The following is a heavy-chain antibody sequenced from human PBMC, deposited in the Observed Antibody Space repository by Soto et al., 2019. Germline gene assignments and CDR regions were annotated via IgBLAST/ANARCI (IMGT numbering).Heavy chain of an antibody. J-gene: IGHJ5*02. CDR2: IYWDDDK. D-gene: IGHD1-1*01. CDR1: GFSLSTSGVA. Sequence: ITLKESGPTLVRPTQTLTLTCTFTGFSLSTSGVAVAWIRQPPGEALGWLALIYWDDDKRYNPSLKSRLTSSKDTAKGQMVLSATNTDPLHTAKYFCAHSQRGRMASSGQGILVTVSS. CDR3: AHSQRGRMAS. V-gene: IGHV2-5*02.